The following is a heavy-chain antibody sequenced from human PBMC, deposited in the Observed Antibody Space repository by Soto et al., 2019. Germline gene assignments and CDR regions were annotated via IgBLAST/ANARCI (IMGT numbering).Heavy chain of an antibody. CDR1: GGSISSSDYY. V-gene: IGHV4-39*01. J-gene: IGHJ4*02. CDR2: IYYSGSA. D-gene: IGHD5-18*01. CDR3: VSGYPSVWSEY. Sequence: SETLSLTCTVSGGSISSSDYYWGWIRQPPGKGLEWIGNIYYSGSASYNPSLKSRVTISVDTSKNQVSLKLSSVTAAGTAVYICVSGYPSVWSEYWGQGTLV.